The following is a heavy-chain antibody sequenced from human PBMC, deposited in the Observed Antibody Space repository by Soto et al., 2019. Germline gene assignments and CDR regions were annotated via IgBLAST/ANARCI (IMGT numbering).Heavy chain of an antibody. CDR2: IYYSGST. J-gene: IGHJ6*02. CDR1: GGSISSSSYY. V-gene: IGHV4-39*01. CDR3: AREDYGIVGATTHYYYYYGMDV. D-gene: IGHD1-26*01. Sequence: SETLSLTCTVSGGSISSSSYYWGWIRQPPGKGLEWIGSIYYSGSTYYNPSLKSRVTISVDTSKNQFSLKLSSVTAADTAEYYCAREDYGIVGATTHYYYYYGMDVWGQGTTVTVSS.